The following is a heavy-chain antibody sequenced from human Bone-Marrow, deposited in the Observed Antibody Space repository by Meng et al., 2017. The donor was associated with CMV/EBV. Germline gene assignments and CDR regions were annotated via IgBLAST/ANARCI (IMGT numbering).Heavy chain of an antibody. CDR2: IKPDGSEK. CDR1: GFNFKNYW. CDR3: AREARIWQIGPMIAIGAALDL. J-gene: IGHJ3*01. D-gene: IGHD2-21*01. Sequence: GESLKISCLGSGFNFKNYWMTWVRQAPGKGLECVAHIKPDGSEKHYADSVKGRFTISRDNAKNSMSLQMNSLRVDDAAIYYCAREARIWQIGPMIAIGAALDLWGQGTKVTVSS. V-gene: IGHV3-7*01.